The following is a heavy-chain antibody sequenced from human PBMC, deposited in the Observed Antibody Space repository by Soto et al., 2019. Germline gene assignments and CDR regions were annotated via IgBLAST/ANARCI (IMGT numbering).Heavy chain of an antibody. D-gene: IGHD1-7*01. CDR3: ARENYESYYFDY. CDR2: IIPIFGTA. CDR1: GGTFSSYA. J-gene: IGHJ4*02. V-gene: IGHV1-69*01. Sequence: VQLVQSGAEERKPGSSVKVSCKASGGTFSSYAISWVRQAPGQGLEWMGGIIPIFGTANYAQKIQGRVTITAGESTSTAYMELRSLRSEDTAVYYCARENYESYYFDYWGQGTLVTVSS.